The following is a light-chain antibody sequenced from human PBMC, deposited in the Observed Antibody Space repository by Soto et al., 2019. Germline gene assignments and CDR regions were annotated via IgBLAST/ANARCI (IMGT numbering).Light chain of an antibody. J-gene: IGKJ2*01. V-gene: IGKV3-20*01. CDR2: SAS. CDR3: QRYGRSYRYT. CDR1: QSISSTY. Sequence: EIVLTQSPGTLSLSPGERATLSCRASQSISSTYLTWYQQKPGQAPRLLIYSASSRATGIPDRFSGSGSGTDFTLTISRLEPEDFAVYYCQRYGRSYRYTFGQGTKLQIK.